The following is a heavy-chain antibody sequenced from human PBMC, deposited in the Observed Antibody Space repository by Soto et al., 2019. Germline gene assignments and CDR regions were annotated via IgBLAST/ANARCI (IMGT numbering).Heavy chain of an antibody. D-gene: IGHD1-26*01. CDR3: ARNVVGARNLDY. V-gene: IGHV1-3*01. Sequence: QVQLVQSGAEVKKPGASVKVSCKASGYTFTTYAMHWVRQAPGQRLEWMGWINGANGDTRYSQKFQDRVTITRDTSAKTAYMELSSLTSEDTGVYYCARNVVGARNLDYWGQGTLVTVSS. J-gene: IGHJ4*02. CDR2: INGANGDT. CDR1: GYTFTTYA.